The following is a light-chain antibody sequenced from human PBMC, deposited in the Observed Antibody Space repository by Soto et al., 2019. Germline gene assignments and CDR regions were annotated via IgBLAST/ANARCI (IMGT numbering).Light chain of an antibody. CDR1: SSNIGTGYD. V-gene: IGLV1-40*01. CDR2: ANN. Sequence: QSALTQPPSVSGAPGQRVTISCTGSSSNIGTGYDVHWYQQLPGTTPKLLIYANNNRPSGVPDRFPGSKSGTSASLAITGLQADDEADYYCHSYDSSPSSYVFGTGTKLTVL. J-gene: IGLJ1*01. CDR3: HSYDSSPSSYV.